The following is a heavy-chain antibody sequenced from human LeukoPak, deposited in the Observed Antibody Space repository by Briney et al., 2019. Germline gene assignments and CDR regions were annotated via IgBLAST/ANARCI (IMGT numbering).Heavy chain of an antibody. Sequence: AGGSLRLSCAASGFSVSNTYMSGVRGAPGEGLEWVSIIYSGGNTYYADSVKGRFTISRDNSKNTLYLQMNRLRPEDTAVYYCARGTVTAPDYWGQGTLVTVSS. CDR3: ARGTVTAPDY. CDR1: GFSVSNTY. CDR2: IYSGGNT. J-gene: IGHJ4*02. D-gene: IGHD2-21*02. V-gene: IGHV3-53*01.